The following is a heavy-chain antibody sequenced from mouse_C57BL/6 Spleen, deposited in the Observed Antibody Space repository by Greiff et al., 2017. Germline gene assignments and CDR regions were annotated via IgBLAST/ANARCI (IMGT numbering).Heavy chain of an antibody. CDR1: GFTFSSYT. J-gene: IGHJ4*01. CDR2: ISGGGGNT. Sequence: EVQRVESGGGLVKPGGSLKLSCAASGFTFSSYTMSWVRQTPEKRLEWVATISGGGGNTYYPDSVKGRFTISRDNAKNTLYLQMSSLRSEDTALYYCARQGLDYAMDYWGQGTSVTVSS. CDR3: ARQGLDYAMDY. V-gene: IGHV5-9*01. D-gene: IGHD3-3*01.